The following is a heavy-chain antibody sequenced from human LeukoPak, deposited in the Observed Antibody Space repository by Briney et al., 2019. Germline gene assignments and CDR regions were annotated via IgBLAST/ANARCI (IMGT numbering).Heavy chain of an antibody. CDR1: GYTFTGYY. D-gene: IGHD4-11*01. J-gene: IGHJ6*03. V-gene: IGHV1-2*02. CDR2: INPNSGGT. CDR3: ARGPTVITDYYYYYMDV. Sequence: ASVKVSCKASGYTFTGYYIHWVRQAPGQGLEWMGWINPNSGGTNYAQKFQGRVTMTRATSISTAYMELSRLRSDDTAVYYCARGPTVITDYYYYYMDVWGKGTTVTVSS.